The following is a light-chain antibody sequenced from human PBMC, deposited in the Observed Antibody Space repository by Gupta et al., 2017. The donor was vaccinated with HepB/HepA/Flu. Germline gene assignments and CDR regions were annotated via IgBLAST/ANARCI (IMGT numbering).Light chain of an antibody. Sequence: DIQLTQSPSFLSASVGDRVTITCRASQGIRSYLAWYQQRPGKVPKLLIYAVSTLKSGVPSRFSGSGSGTEFTLTINSRQPEDFATYYCQQRNSYPITFGGGTKVDIK. CDR1: QGIRSY. J-gene: IGKJ4*01. CDR2: AVS. CDR3: QQRNSYPIT. V-gene: IGKV1-9*01.